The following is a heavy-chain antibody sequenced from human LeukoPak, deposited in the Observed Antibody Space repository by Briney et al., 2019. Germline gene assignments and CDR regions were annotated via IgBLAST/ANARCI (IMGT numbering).Heavy chain of an antibody. CDR3: ARHAQRYCSSTSCWGGSDY. Sequence: SETLSLTCTVSGSSISSSSYYWGWIRQPPGKGLEWIGSIYYSGSTYYNPSLKSRVTISVDTSKNQFSLKLSSVTAADTAVYYCARHAQRYCSSTSCWGGSDYWGQGTLVTVSS. CDR2: IYYSGST. J-gene: IGHJ4*02. D-gene: IGHD2-2*01. V-gene: IGHV4-39*01. CDR1: GSSISSSSYY.